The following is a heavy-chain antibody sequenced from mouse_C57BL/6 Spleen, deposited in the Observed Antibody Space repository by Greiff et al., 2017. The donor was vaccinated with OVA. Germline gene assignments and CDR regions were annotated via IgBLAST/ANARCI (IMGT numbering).Heavy chain of an antibody. CDR1: GYTFTDYY. V-gene: IGHV1-76*01. Sequence: QVHVKQSGAELVRPGASVKLSCKASGYTFTDYYINWVKQRPGQGLEWIARIYPGSGNTYYNEKFKGKATLTAEKSSSTAYMQLSSLTSEDSAVYFCARGDSKSYAMDYWGQGTSVTVSS. D-gene: IGHD2-5*01. CDR2: IYPGSGNT. CDR3: ARGDSKSYAMDY. J-gene: IGHJ4*01.